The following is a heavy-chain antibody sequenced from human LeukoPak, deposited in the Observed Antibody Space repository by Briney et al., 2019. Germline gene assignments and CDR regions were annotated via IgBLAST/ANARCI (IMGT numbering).Heavy chain of an antibody. CDR2: INHSGST. D-gene: IGHD2-15*01. CDR1: GGSFSGYY. CDR3: AREVAAIDAFDI. J-gene: IGHJ3*02. V-gene: IGHV4-34*01. Sequence: SETLSLTCAVYGGSFSGYYWSWIRQPPGKGLEWIGEINHSGSTYYNPSLKSRVTISVDRSKNQFSLKLSSVTAADTAVYYCAREVAAIDAFDIWGQGTMVTVSS.